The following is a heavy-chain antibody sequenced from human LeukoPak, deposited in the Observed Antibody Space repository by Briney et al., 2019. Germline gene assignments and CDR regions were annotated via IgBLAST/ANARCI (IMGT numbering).Heavy chain of an antibody. CDR1: GITYRNYA. Sequence: GGSLRLSCEASGITYRNYAMNWVRQAPGKGLEWVSAITGSGEYTYYADSVKGRFTISRDNSKNTLYLQMNSLRAEDTAVYYCASGGYSYGSWGQGTLVTVSS. D-gene: IGHD5-18*01. V-gene: IGHV3-23*01. J-gene: IGHJ5*02. CDR2: ITGSGEYT. CDR3: ASGGYSYGS.